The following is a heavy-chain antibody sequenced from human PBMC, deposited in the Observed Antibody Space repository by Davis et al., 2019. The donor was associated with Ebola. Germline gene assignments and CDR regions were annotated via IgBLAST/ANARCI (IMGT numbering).Heavy chain of an antibody. CDR2: IYSGGST. J-gene: IGHJ4*02. V-gene: IGHV3-53*01. D-gene: IGHD1-26*01. Sequence: ESLKISCAASGFTVSSNYMSWVRQAPGKGLEWVSVIYSGGSTYYADSVKGRFTISRDNSKNTLYLQMNSLRAEDTAVYYCARDRELPGVFDYWGQGTLVTVSS. CDR1: GFTVSSNY. CDR3: ARDRELPGVFDY.